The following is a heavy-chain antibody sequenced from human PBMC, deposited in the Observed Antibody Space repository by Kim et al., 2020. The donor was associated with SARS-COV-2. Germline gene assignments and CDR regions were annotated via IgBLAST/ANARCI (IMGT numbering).Heavy chain of an antibody. Sequence: SETLSLTCTVSGGSISSYYWSWIRQPAGKGLEWIGRIYTSGSTNYNPSLKSRVTMSVDTSKNQFSLKLSSVTAAGTAVYYCARDTPGLDPTEFPEGWYFDLWGRGTLVTVSS. CDR2: IYTSGST. CDR3: ARDTPGLDPTEFPEGWYFDL. CDR1: GGSISSYY. D-gene: IGHD3-10*01. J-gene: IGHJ2*01. V-gene: IGHV4-4*07.